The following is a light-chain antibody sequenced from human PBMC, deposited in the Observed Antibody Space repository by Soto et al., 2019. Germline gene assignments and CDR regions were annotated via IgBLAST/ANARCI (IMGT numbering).Light chain of an antibody. CDR2: TAS. J-gene: IGKJ1*01. CDR1: QSVGSNY. V-gene: IGKV3-20*01. Sequence: EIVLTQSPGTLSLSPGERATLSCRASQSVGSNYLAWYQQKPGQAPRLLIYTASGRAAGIPDRFSGSGSVTDFTLTISRVEPEDVAVYYCQQYGTSPWTFGQGTKVEIK. CDR3: QQYGTSPWT.